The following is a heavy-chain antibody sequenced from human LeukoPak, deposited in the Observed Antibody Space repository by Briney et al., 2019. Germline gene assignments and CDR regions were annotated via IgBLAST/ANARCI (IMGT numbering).Heavy chain of an antibody. V-gene: IGHV3-30*02. Sequence: GGSLRLSCAVAGFPSGSYAMHWVRHAPGKGLGWVAFIRYDGNIQYYADSVKGRFTISRDNSKDTLYLQMSSLRAEDTAVYYCATIAMAGPFDYWGQGTLVTVSS. CDR2: IRYDGNIQ. CDR3: ATIAMAGPFDY. J-gene: IGHJ4*02. D-gene: IGHD6-19*01. CDR1: GFPSGSYA.